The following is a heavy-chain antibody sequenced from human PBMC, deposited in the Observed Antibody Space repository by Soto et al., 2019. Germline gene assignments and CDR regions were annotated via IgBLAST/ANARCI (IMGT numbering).Heavy chain of an antibody. D-gene: IGHD3-10*01. V-gene: IGHV3-21*01. CDR2: ISSSSSYI. Sequence: GGSLRLSGVASGFTLRSNSMNWVRQAQGKGLEWVSSISSSSSYIYYEDSGKGRFTISRDNAKISLYLQMNSLRAEETAVYYCARAGATMGYFDYWGQGTLVTVSS. CDR1: GFTLRSNS. CDR3: ARAGATMGYFDY. J-gene: IGHJ4*02.